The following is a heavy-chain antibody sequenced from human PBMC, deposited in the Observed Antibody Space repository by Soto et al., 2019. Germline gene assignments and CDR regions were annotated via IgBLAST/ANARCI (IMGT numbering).Heavy chain of an antibody. CDR2: ISGSGGST. CDR1: GFTFSSYA. CDR3: AKTGTYYDSSGYHPFDY. Sequence: PGGSLRLSCAASGFTFSSYAMSWVRQAPGKGLEWVSAISGSGGSTYYADSVKGRFTISRDNPKNTLYLQMNSLRAEDTAVYYCAKTGTYYDSSGYHPFDYWGQGTLVTVSS. J-gene: IGHJ4*02. D-gene: IGHD3-22*01. V-gene: IGHV3-23*01.